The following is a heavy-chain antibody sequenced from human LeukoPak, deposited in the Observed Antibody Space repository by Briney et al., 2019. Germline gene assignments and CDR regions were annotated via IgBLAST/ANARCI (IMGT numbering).Heavy chain of an antibody. V-gene: IGHV3-23*01. CDR3: ARGYYDTSGYYGEGFGY. CDR1: GYTFTGYP. CDR2: IRGSGADT. J-gene: IGHJ4*02. Sequence: GGSLRLSCAASGYTFTGYPMSWVRQAPGKGLEWVSAIRGSGADTYYADSVKGRFTISRDNPKNTLYLQMNSLRAEDTAMYYCARGYYDTSGYYGEGFGYWGQGTLVTVSS. D-gene: IGHD3-22*01.